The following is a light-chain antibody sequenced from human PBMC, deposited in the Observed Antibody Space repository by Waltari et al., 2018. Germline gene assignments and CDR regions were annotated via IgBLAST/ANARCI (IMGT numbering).Light chain of an antibody. CDR3: QHHFRLPAT. Sequence: IMLTQSPATLSLSPGERAPLSCRASQSISRYLAWYQQKPGQAPRLLIYGASTRATGIPDRFSGSGSGTDFSLTISGLEPEDSAVYYCQHHFRLPATFGQGTKVEIK. CDR2: GAS. V-gene: IGKV3-20*01. J-gene: IGKJ1*01. CDR1: QSISRY.